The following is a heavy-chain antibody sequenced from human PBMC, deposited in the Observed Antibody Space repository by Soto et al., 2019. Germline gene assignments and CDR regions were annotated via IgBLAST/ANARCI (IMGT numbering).Heavy chain of an antibody. CDR1: GGSISSGGYS. J-gene: IGHJ5*02. D-gene: IGHD2-2*01. V-gene: IGHV4-30-2*01. CDR2: IYHSGST. CDR3: ARGPDIVLVPAAEGNWFDP. Sequence: QLQLQESGSGLVKPSQTLSLTCAVSGGSISSGGYSWSWIRQPPGKGLEWIGYIYHSGSTYYNPSLTSRVTISVDRSKNQFSLKLSSVTAADTAVYYCARGPDIVLVPAAEGNWFDPWGQGTLVTVSS.